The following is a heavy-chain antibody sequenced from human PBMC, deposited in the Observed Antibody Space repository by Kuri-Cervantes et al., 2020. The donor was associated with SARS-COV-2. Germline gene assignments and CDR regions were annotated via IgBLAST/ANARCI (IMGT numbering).Heavy chain of an antibody. Sequence: GSLRLSCTVSGGSIRSYYWSWIRQPPGKGLEWIGNIYNNIYDTVTTYYNPSLKSRVTMSLDTSKNQFSLKLSSVTAADTAVYYCARVKTIFGVAPFDYWGQGTLVTVSS. V-gene: IGHV4-59*12. D-gene: IGHD3-3*01. CDR3: ARVKTIFGVAPFDY. J-gene: IGHJ4*02. CDR1: GGSIRSYY. CDR2: IYNNIYDTVTT.